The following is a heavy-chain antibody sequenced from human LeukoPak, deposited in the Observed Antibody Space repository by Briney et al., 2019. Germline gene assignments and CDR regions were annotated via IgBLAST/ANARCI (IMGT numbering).Heavy chain of an antibody. CDR2: IYYSGST. Sequence: SETLSLTCTVSGGSISSSSYYWGWIRQPPGKGLEWIGSIYYSGSTYYNPSLKSRVTISVDTSKNQFSLKLSSVTAADTAVYYCARARQGRGRDGYDYWSQGTLVTVSS. CDR3: ARARQGRGRDGYDY. CDR1: GGSISSSSYY. V-gene: IGHV4-39*01. J-gene: IGHJ4*02. D-gene: IGHD5-24*01.